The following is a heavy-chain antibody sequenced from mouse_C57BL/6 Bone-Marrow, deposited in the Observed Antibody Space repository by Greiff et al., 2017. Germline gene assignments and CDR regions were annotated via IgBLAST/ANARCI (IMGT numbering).Heavy chain of an antibody. D-gene: IGHD4-1*01. CDR1: GYTFTSYW. CDR2: IYPTSGRT. J-gene: IGHJ2*01. V-gene: IGHV1-55*01. Sequence: QVQLQQPGAELVKPGASVKMSCKASGYTFTSYWITWVKQRPGQGLEWIGDIYPTSGRTKDNEKLKSKAILTVDPSSNTAYMQLSSLTSEDSAVFYCARSGPLGRSLDYWGQGTTLTVSS. CDR3: ARSGPLGRSLDY.